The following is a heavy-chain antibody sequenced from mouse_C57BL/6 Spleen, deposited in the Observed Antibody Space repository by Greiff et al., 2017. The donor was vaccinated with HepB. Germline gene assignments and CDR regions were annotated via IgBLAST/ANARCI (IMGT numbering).Heavy chain of an antibody. Sequence: VQLQQPGAELVKPGASVKLSCKASGYTFTSYWMHWVKQRPGQGLEWIGMIHPNSGSTNYNEKFKSKATLTVDKSSSTAYMQLSSLTSEDSAVYYCASPPDYGSSAWFAYWGQGTLVTVSA. D-gene: IGHD1-3*01. V-gene: IGHV1-64*01. J-gene: IGHJ3*01. CDR3: ASPPDYGSSAWFAY. CDR1: GYTFTSYW. CDR2: IHPNSGST.